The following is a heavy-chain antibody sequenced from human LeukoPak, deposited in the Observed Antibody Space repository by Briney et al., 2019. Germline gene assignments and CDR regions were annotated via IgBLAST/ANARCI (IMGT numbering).Heavy chain of an antibody. CDR1: GGSISSYY. J-gene: IGHJ4*02. V-gene: IGHV4-59*01. Sequence: PSETLSLTCTVSGGSISSYYWSWIRQPPGKGLEWIGYIYYSGSTNYNPSLKIRVTISVDTSKNQFSLKLSSVTAADTAVYYCARAREKYYYDSSGYYYFDYWGQGTLVTVSS. CDR3: ARAREKYYYDSSGYYYFDY. CDR2: IYYSGST. D-gene: IGHD3-22*01.